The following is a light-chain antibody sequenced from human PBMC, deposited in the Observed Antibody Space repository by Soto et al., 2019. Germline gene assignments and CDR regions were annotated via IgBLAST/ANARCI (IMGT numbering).Light chain of an antibody. Sequence: ETVLTQSPATLSLSPGERATLSCRASQSVDIYLAWYQQNPGQAPRLLIYDAPNRATGIPARFSGSGSGTDFTLTISSLEPEDFALYYCQQRKSWPPLTFGQGTRLEIK. CDR3: QQRKSWPPLT. CDR1: QSVDIY. V-gene: IGKV3-11*01. J-gene: IGKJ5*01. CDR2: DAP.